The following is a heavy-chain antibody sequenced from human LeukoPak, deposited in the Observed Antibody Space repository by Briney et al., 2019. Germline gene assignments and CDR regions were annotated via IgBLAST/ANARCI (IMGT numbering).Heavy chain of an antibody. J-gene: IGHJ4*02. D-gene: IGHD3-22*01. CDR2: ISSSSSTI. CDR3: ARVWSSGYTKDY. CDR1: GFTFSSYS. V-gene: IGHV3-48*04. Sequence: PGGPLNFSCAAPGFTFSSYSIDWFRQAPGKGLKWLSYISSSSSTIYYADSVKGRFTISRDNAKNSVYLQMNSLRAEDTAVYYCARVWSSGYTKDYWGQGTLVTVSS.